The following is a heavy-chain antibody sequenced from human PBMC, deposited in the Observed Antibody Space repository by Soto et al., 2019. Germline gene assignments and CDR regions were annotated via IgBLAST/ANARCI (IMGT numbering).Heavy chain of an antibody. CDR2: IYYSGST. Sequence: QLQLQESGPGLVKPSETLSLTCTVSGGSISSSSYYWGWIRQPPGKGLEWIGSIYYSGSTYYNPSLKSRVTISVDTSKNQFSLKRSSVTAADTAVYYCASTDYGDYVGYWGQGTLVTVSS. D-gene: IGHD4-17*01. V-gene: IGHV4-39*01. CDR1: GGSISSSSYY. J-gene: IGHJ4*02. CDR3: ASTDYGDYVGY.